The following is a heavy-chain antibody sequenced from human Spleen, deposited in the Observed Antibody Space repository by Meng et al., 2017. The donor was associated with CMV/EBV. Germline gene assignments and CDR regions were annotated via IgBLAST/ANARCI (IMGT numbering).Heavy chain of an antibody. J-gene: IGHJ4*02. D-gene: IGHD6-13*01. V-gene: IGHV4-39*07. Sequence: SETLSLTCTVSGGSISSSSYYWSWIRQTPGKGLEWIGSIYYSGSTYYNPSLKSRVTISVDTSKNQLSLRLNSVTAADTAIYYCSRGIAAVENWGQGTLVTVSS. CDR1: GGSISSSSYY. CDR3: SRGIAAVEN. CDR2: IYYSGST.